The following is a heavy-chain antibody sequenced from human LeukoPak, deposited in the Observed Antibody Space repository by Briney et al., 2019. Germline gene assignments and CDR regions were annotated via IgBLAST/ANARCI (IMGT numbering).Heavy chain of an antibody. CDR3: VNPGWYYDSSGYSYYYGMDD. Sequence: GGSLSLSCSASGFTFSRYGMHWVRQAPGKGLEYVSAIVSNGDSTYYADSVKGRFTISRDNAKNTLYLQMSSLRPDDTAVYYCVNPGWYYDSSGYSYYYGMDDWGQGTTVTVSS. D-gene: IGHD3-22*01. J-gene: IGHJ6*02. CDR2: IVSNGDST. CDR1: GFTFSRYG. V-gene: IGHV3-64D*09.